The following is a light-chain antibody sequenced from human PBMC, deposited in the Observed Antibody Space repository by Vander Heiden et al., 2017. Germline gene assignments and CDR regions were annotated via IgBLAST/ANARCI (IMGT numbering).Light chain of an antibody. CDR1: SSDVGGYNY. J-gene: IGLJ2*01. CDR3: CSYAGSYTVV. V-gene: IGLV2-11*01. CDR2: DVS. Sequence: QSAMTQPRPVSGSPGQSVTISCTGTSSDVGGYNYVSWYQQHPGKAPKLMIYDVSKRPSWAPDRFSGSKSGNTASLTISGRQAEDEADYYCCSYAGSYTVVFGGGTKLTVL.